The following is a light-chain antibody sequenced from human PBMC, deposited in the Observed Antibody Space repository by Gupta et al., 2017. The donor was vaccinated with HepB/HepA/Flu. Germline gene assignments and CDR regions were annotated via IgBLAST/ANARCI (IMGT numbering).Light chain of an antibody. CDR1: QSVGTN. CDR3: QQDDNWPPT. Sequence: VMQPSPATLSVSPGERATLSCRASQSVGTNLAWYQQKPGQAPRFLIYAASTRTIGIPARFSGSGSGTEFTLTIRNLQSEDFAVYYCQQDDNWPPTFGQGTKVEI. J-gene: IGKJ1*01. CDR2: AAS. V-gene: IGKV3-15*01.